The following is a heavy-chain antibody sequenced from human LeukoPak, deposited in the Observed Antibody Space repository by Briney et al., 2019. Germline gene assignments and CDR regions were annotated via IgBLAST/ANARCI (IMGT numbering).Heavy chain of an antibody. CDR1: GFTFSSYA. J-gene: IGHJ4*02. CDR3: AKLYDSSGYYYFDY. D-gene: IGHD3-22*01. CDR2: ISGSGGST. V-gene: IGHV3-23*01. Sequence: GGSLRLSCAASGFTFSSYAMSWVRQAPGKGLEWVSAISGSGGSTYYADSAKGRFTISRDNSKNTLYLQMNSLRAEDTAVYYCAKLYDSSGYYYFDYWGQGTLVTVSS.